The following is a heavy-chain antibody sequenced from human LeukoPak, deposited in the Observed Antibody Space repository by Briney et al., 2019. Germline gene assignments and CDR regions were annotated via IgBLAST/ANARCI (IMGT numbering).Heavy chain of an antibody. D-gene: IGHD3-10*01. J-gene: IGHJ4*02. CDR3: AREGYYGSGSPPSLYFDY. CDR1: GFTFRNYV. Sequence: GGSLRLSCAASGFTFRNYVIHWVRQAPGKGLEWVAVTSSDLNVKLYADSVKGRFTISRDNSRSTLYLQMNSLRPEDTAVYYCAREGYYGSGSPPSLYFDYWGQGTLVTVSS. V-gene: IGHV3-30-3*01. CDR2: TSSDLNVK.